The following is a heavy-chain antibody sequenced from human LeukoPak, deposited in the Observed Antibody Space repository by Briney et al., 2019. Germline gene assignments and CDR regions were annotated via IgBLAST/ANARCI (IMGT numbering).Heavy chain of an antibody. Sequence: SETLSLTCTVSGGSISSYYWSWIRQPPGKGLEWIGYIYYSGSTNYNPSLKSRVTISVDTSKNQFSLKLSSVTAADTAVYYCARDPVYDILTGYHRYYYYMDVWGKGTTVTVSS. V-gene: IGHV4-59*12. CDR3: ARDPVYDILTGYHRYYYYMDV. J-gene: IGHJ6*03. D-gene: IGHD3-9*01. CDR1: GGSISSYY. CDR2: IYYSGST.